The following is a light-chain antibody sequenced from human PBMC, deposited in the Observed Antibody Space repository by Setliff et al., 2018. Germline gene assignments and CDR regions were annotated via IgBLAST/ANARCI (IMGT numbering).Light chain of an antibody. J-gene: IGLJ1*01. CDR1: SSDVGDYKY. V-gene: IGLV2-14*01. Sequence: QSALTQPASVSGSPGQSITISCTGTSSDVGDYKYVSWYQQPPGKAPKLIIFEVSNRPSGIPNRFSGSKSGNTASLSISGLQAEDEADYYCSSYTSLSTRVFGTGTKVTVL. CDR2: EVS. CDR3: SSYTSLSTRV.